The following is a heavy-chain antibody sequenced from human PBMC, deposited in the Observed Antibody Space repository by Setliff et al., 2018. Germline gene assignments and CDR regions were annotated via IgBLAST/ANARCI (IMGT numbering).Heavy chain of an antibody. CDR1: GFRFTSFG. D-gene: IGHD3-16*01. J-gene: IGHJ4*02. V-gene: IGHV1-18*01. CDR3: TRSRGPRVVLAADFDF. Sequence: ASVKVSCKTSGFRFTSFGCSWVRQAPGQGLEWMGWISPYSGETNYAQKFQDRLTVTADTSSKTTYMELRSLTSDDTAVYFCTRSRGPRVVLAADFDFWGQGTLVTVSS. CDR2: ISPYSGET.